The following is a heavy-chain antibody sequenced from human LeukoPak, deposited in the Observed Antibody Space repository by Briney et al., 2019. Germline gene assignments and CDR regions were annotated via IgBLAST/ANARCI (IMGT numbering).Heavy chain of an antibody. CDR2: ISGYNGKR. V-gene: IGHV1-18*01. D-gene: IGHD3-3*01. J-gene: IGHJ4*02. Sequence: PSVKLSYTASEYTFASFGITRVRQAPGHGLGGLGWISGYNGKRRVAHKFPGRGTLSTASSASIAYMELVNLKPDDTAVYFCARVPRVLGVDPEQNHFDLWGRGTLVIVFS. CDR1: EYTFASFG. CDR3: ARVPRVLGVDPEQNHFDL.